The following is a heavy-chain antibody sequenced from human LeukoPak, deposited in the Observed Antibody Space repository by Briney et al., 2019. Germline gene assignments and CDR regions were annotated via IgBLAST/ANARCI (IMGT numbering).Heavy chain of an antibody. V-gene: IGHV3-21*01. J-gene: IGHJ3*01. CDR1: GFTFSSYS. CDR2: ISSSSSYI. D-gene: IGHD3-10*01. Sequence: GGSLRLSCAASGFTFSSYSMNWVRQAPGKGLEWGSSISSSSSYIYYADSVKGRFTISRDNAKNSLYLQMNSLRAEDTAVYYCARDGGYYGSGIFRGQGTMVTVSS. CDR3: ARDGGYYGSGIF.